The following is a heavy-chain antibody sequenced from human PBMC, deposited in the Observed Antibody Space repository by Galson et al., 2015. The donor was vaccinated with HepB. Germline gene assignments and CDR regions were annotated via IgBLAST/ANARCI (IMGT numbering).Heavy chain of an antibody. CDR2: ISYDGSNK. J-gene: IGHJ4*02. Sequence: SLRLSCAASGFTFSSYAMHWVRQAPGKGLEWVAVISYDGSNKYYADSVKGRFTISRDNSKSTLYLQMNSLRAEDTAVYYCARENYYGSGSSDYWGQGTLVTVSS. CDR1: GFTFSSYA. CDR3: ARENYYGSGSSDY. V-gene: IGHV3-30*04. D-gene: IGHD3-10*01.